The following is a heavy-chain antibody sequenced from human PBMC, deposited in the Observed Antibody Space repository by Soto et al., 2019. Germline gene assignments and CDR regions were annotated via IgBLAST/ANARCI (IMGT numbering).Heavy chain of an antibody. CDR3: ASHGSGMDYYYYYGMDV. D-gene: IGHD3-10*01. J-gene: IGHJ6*02. V-gene: IGHV4-39*01. Sequence: SETLSLTCTVSGGSISSSSYYWGWIRQPPGKGLEWIGSIYYSGSTYYNPSLKSRVTISVDTSKNQFSLKLSSVTAADTAVYYCASHGSGMDYYYYYGMDVWGQGTTVTVSS. CDR2: IYYSGST. CDR1: GGSISSSSYY.